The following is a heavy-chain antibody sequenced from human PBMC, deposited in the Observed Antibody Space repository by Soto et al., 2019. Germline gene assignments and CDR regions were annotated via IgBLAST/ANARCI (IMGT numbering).Heavy chain of an antibody. CDR3: ARDLRRLDAFDI. CDR2: IIPIFGTA. V-gene: IGHV1-69*01. CDR1: GGTFSSYA. J-gene: IGHJ3*02. Sequence: QVQLVQSGAEVKKPRSSVKVSCKASGGTFSSYAISWVRQAPGQGLEWMGGIIPIFGTANYAQKFQGRVTITADESTSTAYMELSSLRSEDTAVYYWARDLRRLDAFDIWGQGTMVTVSS.